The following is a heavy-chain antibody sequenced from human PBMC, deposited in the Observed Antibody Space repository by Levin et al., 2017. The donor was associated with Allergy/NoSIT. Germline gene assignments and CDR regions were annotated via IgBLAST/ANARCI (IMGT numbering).Heavy chain of an antibody. D-gene: IGHD3-16*01. J-gene: IGHJ4*02. V-gene: IGHV3-30-3*01. CDR3: ARVESKSPHADPMGG. CDR1: GFTFSSYA. CDR2: TTYDGSNK. Sequence: SGGSLRLSCAASGFTFSSYAMHWVRQAPGKGLEWVAVTTYDGSNKYYAESVKGRFTISRDNSKNTLYLQMNSLRAEDTAVYYCARVESKSPHADPMGGWGQGTLVTVSS.